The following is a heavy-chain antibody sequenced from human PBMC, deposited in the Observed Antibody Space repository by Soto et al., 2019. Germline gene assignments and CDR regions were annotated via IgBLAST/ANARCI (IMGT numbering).Heavy chain of an antibody. Sequence: HPGGSLSLSCVGSGFSFSNHWMSWVRQAPGKGLEWVSSVTGSGSNTHYADSVKGRFTISRDNSKDTLYLQMNSLRAEDTAVYYCAKGGQILRTTDYWGQGTLVTVSS. V-gene: IGHV3-23*01. CDR2: VTGSGSNT. J-gene: IGHJ4*02. CDR1: GFSFSNHW. CDR3: AKGGQILRTTDY. D-gene: IGHD1-1*01.